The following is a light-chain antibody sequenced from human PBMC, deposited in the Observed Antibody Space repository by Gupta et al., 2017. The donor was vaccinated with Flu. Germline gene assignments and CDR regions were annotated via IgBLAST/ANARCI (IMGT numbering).Light chain of an antibody. V-gene: IGLV3-21*02. Sequence: SYVLTQPPSVSVAPGQTARITCGGNNIGTKSVFWYQQKPGQAPLLVVYDDTEQPSGIPERFSGSNSGNTATLTISRVEAGDEADYYCQVWDIDSDHWVFGGGTKLTVL. J-gene: IGLJ3*02. CDR2: DDT. CDR3: QVWDIDSDHWV. CDR1: NIGTKS.